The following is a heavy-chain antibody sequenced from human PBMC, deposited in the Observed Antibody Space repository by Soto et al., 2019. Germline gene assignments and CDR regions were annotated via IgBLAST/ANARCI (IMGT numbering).Heavy chain of an antibody. CDR3: AKSRAGYSSSWYKDY. Sequence: QVQLVESGGGVVQSGTSLRLSCVASGFTFITYGMHWVRQAPGKRLEWVAVISYDGTNKYYVDSVKGRFTISRDNSQNTLYLQMNSLRGEDTAVYYCAKSRAGYSSSWYKDYWGQGTLVTVSS. J-gene: IGHJ4*02. CDR2: ISYDGTNK. V-gene: IGHV3-30*18. CDR1: GFTFITYG. D-gene: IGHD6-13*01.